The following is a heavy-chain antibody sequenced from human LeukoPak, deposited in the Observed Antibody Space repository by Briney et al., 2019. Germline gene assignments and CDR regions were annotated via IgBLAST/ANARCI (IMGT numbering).Heavy chain of an antibody. CDR3: AKVLTSGWYGPN. CDR1: GFTFSRFW. Sequence: GGSLRLSCAASGFTFSRFWMHWVRQAPGKGLVWVSRIYSDGSSTSYADSVKGRFTISRDNSKNTLYLQMNSLRAEDTAVYYCAKVLTSGWYGPNWGQGTLVTVSS. D-gene: IGHD6-19*01. V-gene: IGHV3-74*01. J-gene: IGHJ4*02. CDR2: IYSDGSST.